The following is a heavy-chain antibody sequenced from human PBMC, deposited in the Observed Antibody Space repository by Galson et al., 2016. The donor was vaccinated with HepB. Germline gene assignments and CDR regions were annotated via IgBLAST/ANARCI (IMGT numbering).Heavy chain of an antibody. V-gene: IGHV3-73*01. CDR2: IRSKSNNYAT. CDR1: GFTFSGSA. D-gene: IGHD3-22*01. Sequence: SLRLSCAASGFTFSGSAMHWVRQAPGKGLEWVGRIRSKSNNYATAYSASVKGRFTISRDDSKNTAYLQMTSLKTEDTAMYYCSRPGEYYSETSGYSVFDDWGQGTLVTVSS. J-gene: IGHJ4*02. CDR3: SRPGEYYSETSGYSVFDD.